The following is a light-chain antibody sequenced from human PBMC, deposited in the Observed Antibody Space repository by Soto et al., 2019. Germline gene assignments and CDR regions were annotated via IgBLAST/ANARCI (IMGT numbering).Light chain of an antibody. V-gene: IGLV1-40*01. CDR3: QSYDSSLRYVV. J-gene: IGLJ2*01. CDR1: SSNIGAGYD. Sequence: QSVLTQPPSVSGAPGQRVTMSCTGSSSNIGAGYDVHWYQQLPGTAPKLLIYGNSNRPSGVPDRFSGSKSGTSASLATTGLQAEEEADYYCQSYDSSLRYVVFGGGPKLTVL. CDR2: GNS.